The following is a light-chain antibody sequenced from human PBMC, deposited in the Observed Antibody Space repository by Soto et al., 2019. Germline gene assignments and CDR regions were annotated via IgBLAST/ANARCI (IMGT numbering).Light chain of an antibody. CDR1: SSDVGSYNL. CDR2: EGS. J-gene: IGLJ2*01. CDR3: CSYAGSSTYVV. V-gene: IGLV2-23*01. Sequence: QSVLTQPASVSGSPGQSITISCTGTSSDVGSYNLVSWYQQHPGKAPKLMIYEGSKRPSGVFNRFSGSKSGNTASLTISGLLAEDEADYYCCSYAGSSTYVVFGGGTKLTVL.